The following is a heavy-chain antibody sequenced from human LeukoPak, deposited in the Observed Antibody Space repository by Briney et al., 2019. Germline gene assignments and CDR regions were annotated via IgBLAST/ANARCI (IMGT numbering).Heavy chain of an antibody. CDR2: FDPEDGET. V-gene: IGHV1-24*01. CDR1: GYTLTELS. Sequence: ASVKVSCKVSGYTLTELSMHWVRQAPGKGLEWMGGFDPEDGETIYAQMFQGRVTLTADKSTRTAYMELSGLRSEDTAVYYCAKDEGWFASLRWAYWGQGTLVTVSS. J-gene: IGHJ4*02. CDR3: AKDEGWFASLRWAY. D-gene: IGHD3-10*01.